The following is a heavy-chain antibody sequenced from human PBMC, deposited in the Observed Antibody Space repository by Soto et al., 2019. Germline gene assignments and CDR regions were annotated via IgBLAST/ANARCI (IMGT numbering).Heavy chain of an antibody. D-gene: IGHD3-16*01. CDR1: GYTFSNNW. CDR2: IGPSGSYT. Sequence: PGESLKISCQGSGYTFSNNWISWVRQKPGKGLEWMGKIGPSGSYTDYSPSFQGHVSLSVDKSVSTAYLQWSSLKASDSAIYYCARNMIXFGGTPTSSEGDFGMDVWGHGTAVTVSS. CDR3: ARNMIXFGGTPTSSEGDFGMDV. J-gene: IGHJ6*02. V-gene: IGHV5-10-1*01.